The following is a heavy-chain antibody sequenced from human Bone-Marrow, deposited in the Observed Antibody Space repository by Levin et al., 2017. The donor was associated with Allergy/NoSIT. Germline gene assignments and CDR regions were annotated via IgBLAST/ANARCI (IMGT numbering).Heavy chain of an antibody. CDR2: ISGDGTDV. CDR1: GFASSDYY. CDR3: ARDRSGSYFWF. D-gene: IGHD3-10*01. J-gene: IGHJ4*02. V-gene: IGHV3-11*04. Sequence: PGGSLRLSCAASGFASSDYYMSWIRQAPGKGLEWLSYISGDGTDVYYADSVKGRFTISRDNSRNTVYLQMNSLRADDTATYHCARDRSGSYFWFWGQGTLVTVSS.